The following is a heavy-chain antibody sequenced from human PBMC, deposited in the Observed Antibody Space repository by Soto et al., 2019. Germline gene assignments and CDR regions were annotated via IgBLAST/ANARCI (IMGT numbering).Heavy chain of an antibody. V-gene: IGHV5-51*01. CDR2: IYPGDSDT. CDR3: ARRPGYCSGGSCYSGNWFDP. Sequence: PGGSLKISCKGSGYSFTSYWIGWVRQMPGKGLEWMGIIYPGDSDTRYSPSFQGQVTISADKSISTAYLQWSSLKASDTAMYYCARRPGYCSGGSCYSGNWFDPWGQGTLVTVSS. CDR1: GYSFTSYW. J-gene: IGHJ5*02. D-gene: IGHD2-15*01.